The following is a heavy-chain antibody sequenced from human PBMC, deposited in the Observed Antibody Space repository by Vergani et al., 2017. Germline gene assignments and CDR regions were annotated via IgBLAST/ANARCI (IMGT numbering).Heavy chain of an antibody. CDR1: DFISNGHY. V-gene: IGHV4-59*11. CDR2: VSFRGDT. D-gene: IGHD3-10*01. J-gene: IGHJ4*02. CDR3: ARSRIYYGAGSPDY. Sequence: QVQLQESGPGLVKPSETLSLICDVFDFISNGHYWSWIRQPPGKGLEWMGYVSFRGDTLYDPSVKGRMTISLNTSSNQFSLYLTSVTAADTAVYYCARSRIYYGAGSPDYWGPGILVTVSS.